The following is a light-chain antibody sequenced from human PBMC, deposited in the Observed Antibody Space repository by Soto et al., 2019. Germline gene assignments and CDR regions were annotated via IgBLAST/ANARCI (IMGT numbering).Light chain of an antibody. Sequence: IVMTQSPATLSVSPGERATLSCRASQSVSSNLAWYQQKPGQAPRLLIYGVSTRATGIPARFSGSGSGTEFTLTISSLQSEDFAVYYCQHYNNRPLTFGGGTKVDIK. CDR3: QHYNNRPLT. J-gene: IGKJ4*01. V-gene: IGKV3-15*01. CDR2: GVS. CDR1: QSVSSN.